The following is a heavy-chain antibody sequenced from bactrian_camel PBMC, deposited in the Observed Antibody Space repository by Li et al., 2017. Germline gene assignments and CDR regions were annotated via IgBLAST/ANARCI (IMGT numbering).Heavy chain of an antibody. D-gene: IGHD5*01. CDR3: SVATTSATFNY. V-gene: IGHV3S65*01. CDR2: ISNNGGSRT. J-gene: IGHJ4*01. Sequence: QLVESGGGLVQPGGSLTLSCTVSGLTFDLYAMNWFRQAPGKERERVSCISNNGGSRTIYVDSVKGRFTVSRDSDKNTHYLQMNSLKPEDTALYYCSVATTSATFNYWGQGTQVTVS. CDR1: GLTFDLYA.